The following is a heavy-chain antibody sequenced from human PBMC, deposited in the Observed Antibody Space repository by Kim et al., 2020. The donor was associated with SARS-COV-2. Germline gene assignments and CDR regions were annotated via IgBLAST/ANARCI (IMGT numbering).Heavy chain of an antibody. CDR3: VRGTGD. V-gene: IGHV3-64*03. D-gene: IGHD3-16*01. Sequence: SDGGTTYYADSLKDRFTIYRDNSKNTMYLQMSSLRLEDTAVYYCVRGTGDWGQGTLVTVSS. J-gene: IGHJ4*02. CDR2: SDGGTT.